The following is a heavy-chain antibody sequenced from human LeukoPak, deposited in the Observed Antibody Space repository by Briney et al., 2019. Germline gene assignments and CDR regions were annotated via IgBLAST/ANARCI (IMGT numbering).Heavy chain of an antibody. CDR1: GGTFSSYA. CDR2: IIPIFGTA. CDR3: ASPTAGSGKHFDY. J-gene: IGHJ4*02. V-gene: IGHV1-69*13. D-gene: IGHD3-10*01. Sequence: SVKVSCKASGGTFSSYAISWVRQAPGQGLEWMGGIIPIFGTANYAQKFQGRVTITADESTSTAYMELSSLRSEDTAVYYCASPTAGSGKHFDYWGQGTLVTVSS.